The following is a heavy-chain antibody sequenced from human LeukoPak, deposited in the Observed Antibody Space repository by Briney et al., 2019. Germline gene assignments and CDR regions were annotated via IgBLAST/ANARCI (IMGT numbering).Heavy chain of an antibody. CDR3: ARDHCSGGSCYPGWFDP. CDR2: IYSSGST. V-gene: IGHV4-59*01. Sequence: ETLSLTCTVSGGSISSYYWNWIRLPPGKGLEWIGYIYSSGSTIYNPSLKSRVTISIDTSRNQFSLRLSSVTAADMAVYYCARDHCSGGSCYPGWFDPWGQGTLVTVSS. CDR1: GGSISSYY. J-gene: IGHJ5*02. D-gene: IGHD2-15*01.